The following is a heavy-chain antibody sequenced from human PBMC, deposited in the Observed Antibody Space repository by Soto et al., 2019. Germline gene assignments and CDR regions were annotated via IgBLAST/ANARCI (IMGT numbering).Heavy chain of an antibody. J-gene: IGHJ6*02. CDR1: GGTFSSYA. CDR2: IIPIFGTA. V-gene: IGHV1-69*13. CDR3: ARGVTIFVGDYYYYVMDV. Sequence: ASVKVSCKASGGTFSSYAISWVRQAPGQGLEWMGGIIPIFGTANYAQKFQGRVTITADESTSTAYMELSSLRSEDTAVYYCARGVTIFVGDYYYYVMDVCGQGSTVTVSS. D-gene: IGHD3-3*01.